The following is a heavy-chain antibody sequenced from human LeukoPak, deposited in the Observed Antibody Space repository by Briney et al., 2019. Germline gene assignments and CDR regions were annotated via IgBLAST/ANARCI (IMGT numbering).Heavy chain of an antibody. CDR3: ARDRQPPLGDAFDI. Sequence: GGSLRLSCAASGFTFSSYAMSWVRQAPGKGLEWVSTISGSGGSTNHADSVKGWFTISRDNAKNSLYLQMNSLRAEDTAVYYCARDRQPPLGDAFDIWGQGTMVTVSS. CDR2: ISGSGGST. V-gene: IGHV3-23*01. D-gene: IGHD6-13*01. CDR1: GFTFSSYA. J-gene: IGHJ3*02.